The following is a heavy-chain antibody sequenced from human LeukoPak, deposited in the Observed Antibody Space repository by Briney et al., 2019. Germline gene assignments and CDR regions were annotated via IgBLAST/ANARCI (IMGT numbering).Heavy chain of an antibody. CDR2: IYYSGST. CDR1: GESFSGYY. V-gene: IGHV4-59*01. CDR3: ARDFRAAAATYYFDY. Sequence: PSETLSLTCGVYGESFSGYYWSWIRQPPGKGLEWIGYIYYSGSTNYNPSLKSRVTISVDTSKNQFSLKLSSVTAADTAVYYCARDFRAAAATYYFDYWGQGTLVTVSS. J-gene: IGHJ4*02. D-gene: IGHD6-13*01.